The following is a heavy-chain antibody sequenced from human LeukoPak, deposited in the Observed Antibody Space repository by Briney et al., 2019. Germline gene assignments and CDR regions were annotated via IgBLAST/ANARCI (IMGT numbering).Heavy chain of an antibody. CDR3: AKDLNAFGVVITFDY. J-gene: IGHJ4*02. V-gene: IGHV3-30-3*01. D-gene: IGHD3-3*01. Sequence: PGGSLRLSCAASGFTFSSCAMHWVRQAPGKGLEWVTVISYDGSNKYYADSVKGRFTISRDNSKNTLYLQMNSLRAEDTAVYYCAKDLNAFGVVITFDYWGQGTLVTVSS. CDR1: GFTFSSCA. CDR2: ISYDGSNK.